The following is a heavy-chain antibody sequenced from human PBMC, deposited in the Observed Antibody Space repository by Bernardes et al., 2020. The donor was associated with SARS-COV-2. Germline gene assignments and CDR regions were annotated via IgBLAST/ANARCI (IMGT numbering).Heavy chain of an antibody. D-gene: IGHD6-13*01. CDR2: IYYSGST. Sequence: LSLTCTVSGGSISSGGYYWSWIRQHPGKGLEWIGYIYYSGSTYYNPSLKSRVTISVDTSKNQFSLKLSSVTAADTAVYYCARDSQSGYSSSWYEGYFDYWGQGTLVTVSS. CDR1: GGSISSGGYY. J-gene: IGHJ4*02. CDR3: ARDSQSGYSSSWYEGYFDY. V-gene: IGHV4-31*03.